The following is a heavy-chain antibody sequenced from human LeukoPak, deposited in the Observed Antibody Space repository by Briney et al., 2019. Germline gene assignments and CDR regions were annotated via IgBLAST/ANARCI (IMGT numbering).Heavy chain of an antibody. CDR1: GYTFTGYY. D-gene: IGHD3-10*01. Sequence: GASVKVSCKASGYTFTGYYMHWVRQAPGQGLEWMGWINPNHGDTNYAQKFQDRVSMTRDTSISTAYMHLSSLRSEDAAVYYCARAGFGKLFSWFDPWGQGTLVTVSS. CDR2: INPNHGDT. CDR3: ARAGFGKLFSWFDP. V-gene: IGHV1-2*02. J-gene: IGHJ5*02.